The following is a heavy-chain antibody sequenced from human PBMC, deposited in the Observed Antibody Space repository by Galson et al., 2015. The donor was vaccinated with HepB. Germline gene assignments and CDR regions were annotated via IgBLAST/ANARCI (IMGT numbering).Heavy chain of an antibody. Sequence: SLRLSCAASGFTFSSYAMHWVRQAPGKGLERVAVISYDGSNKYYADSVKGRFTISRDNSKNTLYLQMNSLRAEDTAVYYCARDEYSSPYYFDYWGQGTLVTVSS. V-gene: IGHV3-30*04. CDR2: ISYDGSNK. D-gene: IGHD6-6*01. J-gene: IGHJ4*02. CDR3: ARDEYSSPYYFDY. CDR1: GFTFSSYA.